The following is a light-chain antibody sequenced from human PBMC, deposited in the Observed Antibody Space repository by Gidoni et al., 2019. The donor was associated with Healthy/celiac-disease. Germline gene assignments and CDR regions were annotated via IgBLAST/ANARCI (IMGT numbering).Light chain of an antibody. V-gene: IGLV3-1*01. Sequence: SYELTQPPSVSVSPGQTASITCSGDTWGDKYACWYQQKPGQSPVLVIYQDSKRPSGIPQRFSGSNAGNTATLTISGTQAMDEADYYCQAWDSSRVFGGGTKLTVL. CDR3: QAWDSSRV. J-gene: IGLJ2*01. CDR1: TWGDKY. CDR2: QDS.